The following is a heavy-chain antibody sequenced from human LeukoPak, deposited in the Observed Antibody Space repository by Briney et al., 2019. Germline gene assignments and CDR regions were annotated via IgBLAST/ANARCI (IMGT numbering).Heavy chain of an antibody. CDR2: ISSSGSTI. CDR1: GFTFSDYY. Sequence: GGSLRLSCAASGFTFSDYYMSWIRQAPGKGLEWVSYISSSGSTIYYAGSVKGRFTISRDNAKNSLYLEMNSLRAEDTAVYYCARLTGRVVPAAIGYWGPGTLVTVSS. J-gene: IGHJ4*02. CDR3: ARLTGRVVPAAIGY. D-gene: IGHD2-2*01. V-gene: IGHV3-11*04.